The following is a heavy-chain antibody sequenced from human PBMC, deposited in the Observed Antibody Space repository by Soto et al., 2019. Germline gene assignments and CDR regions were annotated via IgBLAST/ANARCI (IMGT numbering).Heavy chain of an antibody. D-gene: IGHD3-16*01. J-gene: IGHJ4*02. CDR2: IYSGGSS. CDR3: ARIRGGGFEEYFDY. CDR1: GFTVSSKY. V-gene: IGHV3-66*01. Sequence: EVQLVESGGGLDQPGGSLRLSCAASGFTVSSKYMSWVRQAPGKGLEWVSVIYSGGSSYYADSVKGRFTISRDNSQNTLYLQMNSLRAEDTAVYYCARIRGGGFEEYFDYWGQGTLVTVSS.